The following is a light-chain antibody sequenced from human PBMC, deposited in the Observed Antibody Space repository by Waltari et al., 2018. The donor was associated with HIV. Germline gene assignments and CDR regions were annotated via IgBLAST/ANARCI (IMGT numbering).Light chain of an antibody. Sequence: AIQMTQSPSSLSASVGDRVTITCRASQGIRNDLSWYQQKPGKAPKLLIYDASSLQSGAPSRFSGSGVGTGFTLTISSLQPEDFATYYCLQDDSYPLTFGGGTKVEIK. CDR3: LQDDSYPLT. CDR1: QGIRND. V-gene: IGKV1-6*01. CDR2: DAS. J-gene: IGKJ4*01.